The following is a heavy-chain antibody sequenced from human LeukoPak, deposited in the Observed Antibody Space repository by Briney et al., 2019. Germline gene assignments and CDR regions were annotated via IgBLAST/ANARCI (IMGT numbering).Heavy chain of an antibody. J-gene: IGHJ5*02. Sequence: GGSLRLSCAGSGFTFSSYTMNWVRQAPGKGLEWVSSISSSSIYIYYADSLKGRFTISRDNAKNSLYLQMNSLRAEDTAVYYCARDLWFDPWGQGTLVTVSS. CDR1: GFTFSSYT. CDR3: ARDLWFDP. V-gene: IGHV3-21*01. CDR2: ISSSSIYI.